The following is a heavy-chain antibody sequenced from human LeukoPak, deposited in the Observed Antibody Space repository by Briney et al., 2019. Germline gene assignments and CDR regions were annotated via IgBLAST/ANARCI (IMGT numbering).Heavy chain of an antibody. CDR3: AIRTVTYYFDY. D-gene: IGHD4-17*01. J-gene: IGHJ4*02. Sequence: PGGSLRLSCAASGFTFSSYGMHWVRQAPGKGLEWVAVISYDGSNKYYADSVKGRFTISRDNSKNTLYLQMNSLRAEDTAVYYCAIRTVTYYFDYWGQGTLVTVSS. V-gene: IGHV3-30*03. CDR1: GFTFSSYG. CDR2: ISYDGSNK.